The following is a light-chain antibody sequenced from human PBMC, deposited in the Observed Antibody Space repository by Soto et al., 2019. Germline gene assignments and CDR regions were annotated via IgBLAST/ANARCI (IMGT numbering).Light chain of an antibody. V-gene: IGKV3-15*01. J-gene: IGKJ4*01. CDR3: QQYNNCPPLT. Sequence: EVVMTQPPATLSASPGERATLSCRASQSVGSKLAWYQQKPGQAPRLLIFDAFTRATGIPARFSGSGSGTELTLFISSLQSEDVAVYYCQQYNNCPPLTFGGGTKVEI. CDR1: QSVGSK. CDR2: DAF.